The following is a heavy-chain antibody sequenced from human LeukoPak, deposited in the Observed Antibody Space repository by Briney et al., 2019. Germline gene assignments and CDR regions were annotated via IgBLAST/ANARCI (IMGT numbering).Heavy chain of an antibody. D-gene: IGHD6-13*01. J-gene: IGHJ5*02. CDR3: AGSIGAAGIRSGVRFEGFDP. Sequence: KPSETLSLTCAVSGGSISSSNWWSWVRQSPGKGLEWIGKIYHSRSTNYSPSLQSRVTISVDKSKKQFSLKLTSATAADTAVYYCAGSIGAAGIRSGVRFEGFDPWGQGILVTVSA. V-gene: IGHV4-4*02. CDR1: GGSISSSNW. CDR2: IYHSRST.